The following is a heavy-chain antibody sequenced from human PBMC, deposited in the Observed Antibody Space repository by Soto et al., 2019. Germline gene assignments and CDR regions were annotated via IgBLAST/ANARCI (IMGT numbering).Heavy chain of an antibody. J-gene: IGHJ4*02. CDR1: GYTFTSYA. CDR3: ARDVGATGD. CDR2: INAGNGNT. Sequence: QVQLVQSGAEVKKPGASVKGSCKASGYTFTSYAMHWVRQAPGKRLEWMGWINAGNGNTKYSQKFKGRVTITRDTSASTAYMELSSLRDEDTAVYYCARDVGATGDWGQGTLVTVSS. D-gene: IGHD1-26*01. V-gene: IGHV1-3*01.